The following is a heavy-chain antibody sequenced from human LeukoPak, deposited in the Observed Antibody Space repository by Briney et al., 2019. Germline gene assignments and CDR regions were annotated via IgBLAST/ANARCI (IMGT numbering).Heavy chain of an antibody. Sequence: PSETLSLTCTVSGGSISSSSYYWGWIRQPPGKGLEWIGSIYYSGSTYSNPALKSRVTISVHTSKNQFSLKLSSVTAADTAVYYCARQSQDIVERGPVYWGQGTLVTVSS. J-gene: IGHJ4*02. CDR1: GGSISSSSYY. CDR2: IYYSGST. V-gene: IGHV4-39*01. D-gene: IGHD2-15*01. CDR3: ARQSQDIVERGPVY.